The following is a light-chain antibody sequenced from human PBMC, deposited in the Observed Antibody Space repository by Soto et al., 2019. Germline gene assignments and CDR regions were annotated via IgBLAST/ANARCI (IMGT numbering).Light chain of an antibody. CDR1: QSISSW. J-gene: IGKJ1*01. V-gene: IGKV1-5*03. CDR3: QQYNSYSWT. Sequence: DIQMTQSPSTLSASVGDRVTITCRASQSISSWLAWYQQKPGKAPKLLIYKASSLESGVPSRFSGSGSGTEFTLTISSLQPYDFATYYCQQYNSYSWTFSQGTKVEIK. CDR2: KAS.